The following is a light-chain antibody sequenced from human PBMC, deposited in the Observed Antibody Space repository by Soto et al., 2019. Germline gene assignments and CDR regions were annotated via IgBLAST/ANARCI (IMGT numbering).Light chain of an antibody. CDR2: NTR. V-gene: IGLV7-43*01. CDR3: LLYYGGAYV. Sequence: QAVVTQEPSLTVSPGGTVTLTCASSTGAVTSGYYPNWFQQKPGQAPRALIYNTRNKHSWTPARFSGSLLGGKAALTLSGAQPEDEAEYYCLLYYGGAYVFGDGTKVTVL. CDR1: TGAVTSGYY. J-gene: IGLJ1*01.